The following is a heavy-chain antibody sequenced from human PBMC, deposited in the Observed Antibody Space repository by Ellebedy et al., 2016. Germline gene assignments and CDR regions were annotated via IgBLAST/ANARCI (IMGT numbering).Heavy chain of an antibody. Sequence: GGSLRLSCAASGFTFSSYGMHWVRQAPGKGLEWVAIISYQGSSKYYADSVKGRFTISRDNSNNTLYLQMSSLRAEDTAVYYCARDHSWYFDLWGRGTLVTVSS. J-gene: IGHJ2*01. CDR1: GFTFSSYG. CDR2: ISYQGSSK. V-gene: IGHV3-30*04. CDR3: ARDHSWYFDL.